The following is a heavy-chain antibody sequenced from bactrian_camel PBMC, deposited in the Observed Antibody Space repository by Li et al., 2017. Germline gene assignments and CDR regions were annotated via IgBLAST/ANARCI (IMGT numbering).Heavy chain of an antibody. V-gene: IGHV3S55*01. CDR3: AARSVGWCPLFEHWLGKRAYTPGGYFAN. Sequence: VQLVESGGGSLQAGGSLRLSCVVSGLPRGPYCVTWFREVPGKEREGIASLRWDGVANYADSVKGRFTISKDNAENTLYLQMNSLKPEDSAMYYCAARSVGWCPLFEHWLGKRAYTPGGYFANWGQGTQVTVS. CDR1: GLPRGPYC. D-gene: IGHD1*01. CDR2: LRWDGVA. J-gene: IGHJ6*01.